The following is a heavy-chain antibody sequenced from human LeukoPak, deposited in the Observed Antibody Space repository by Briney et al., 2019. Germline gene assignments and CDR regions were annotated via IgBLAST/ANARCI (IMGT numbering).Heavy chain of an antibody. D-gene: IGHD3-22*01. CDR2: IYYSGST. CDR3: ATGQDYYDSSGYFDY. CDR1: GGSISSYY. V-gene: IGHV4-59*01. Sequence: SETLSLTCTVSGGSISSYYWSWIRQPPGRGLEWIGYIYYSGSTNYNPSLKSRVTISVDTSKNQFSLKLSSVTAADTAVYYCATGQDYYDSSGYFDYWGQGTLVTVSS. J-gene: IGHJ4*02.